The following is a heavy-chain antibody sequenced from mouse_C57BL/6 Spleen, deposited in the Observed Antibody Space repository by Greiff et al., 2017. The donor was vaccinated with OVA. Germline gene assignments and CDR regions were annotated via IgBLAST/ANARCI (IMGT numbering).Heavy chain of an antibody. V-gene: IGHV1-19*01. CDR3: ARNYDGSRFAY. CDR2: INPYNGGT. Sequence: DVKLQESGPVLVKPGASVKMSCKASGYTFTDYYMNWVKQSHGKSLEWIGVINPYNGGTSYNQKFKGKATLTVDKSSSTAYMELNSLTSEDSAVYYCARNYDGSRFAYWGQGTLVTVSA. D-gene: IGHD2-3*01. J-gene: IGHJ3*01. CDR1: GYTFTDYY.